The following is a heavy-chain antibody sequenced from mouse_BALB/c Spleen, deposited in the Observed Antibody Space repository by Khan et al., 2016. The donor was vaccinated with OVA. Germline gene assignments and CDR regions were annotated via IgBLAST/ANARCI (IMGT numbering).Heavy chain of an antibody. CDR3: ARGNYYGYYFDY. D-gene: IGHD1-1*01. V-gene: IGHV3-2*02. J-gene: IGHJ2*01. CDR1: GYSITSGYA. CDR2: ISYSGVT. Sequence: EVQLQESGPGLVKPSQSLSLTCTVTGYSITSGYAWNWIRQFPGNKLEWMGYISYSGVTSYTPSLKSRISITRDTSQNQFFLQLNSVTTEDTATYYSARGNYYGYYFDYWGQGTTLTVSS.